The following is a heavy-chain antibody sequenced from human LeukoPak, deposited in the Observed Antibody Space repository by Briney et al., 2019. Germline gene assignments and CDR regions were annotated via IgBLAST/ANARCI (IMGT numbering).Heavy chain of an antibody. CDR2: IYTSGST. CDR3: ARMAGIVVVTAAADAFDI. D-gene: IGHD2-21*02. CDR1: GGSISSGSYY. Sequence: SETLSLTCTVSGGSISSGSYYWSWIRQPAGKGLEWIGRIYTSGSTNYNPSLKSRVTISVDTSTNQFSLKLSSVTAADTAVYYCARMAGIVVVTAAADAFDIWGQGTMVTVSS. V-gene: IGHV4-61*02. J-gene: IGHJ3*02.